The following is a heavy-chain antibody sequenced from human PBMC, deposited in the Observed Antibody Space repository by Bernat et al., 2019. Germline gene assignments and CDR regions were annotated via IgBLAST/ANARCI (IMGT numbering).Heavy chain of an antibody. J-gene: IGHJ4*02. Sequence: EVQLVESGGGLVQPGGSLILSCAASGFTFSSYEMNWVRQAPGKGLEWVSYISSSGSNIYYAESVKGRFTISRENAKNPLYLQMNSLRAEDTAVYYCARDWDYCFDYWGQGTLVTVSS. V-gene: IGHV3-48*03. CDR3: ARDWDYCFDY. D-gene: IGHD1-26*01. CDR2: ISSSGSNI. CDR1: GFTFSSYE.